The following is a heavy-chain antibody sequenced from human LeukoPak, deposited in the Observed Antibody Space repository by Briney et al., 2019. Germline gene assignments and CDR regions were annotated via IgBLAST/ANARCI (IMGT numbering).Heavy chain of an antibody. J-gene: IGHJ4*02. D-gene: IGHD3-10*01. CDR2: INWNGGST. CDR1: GFTFDDYG. CDR3: ARGGSYYGSGSYYNVDY. Sequence: GGSLRLSCAASGFTFDDYGMSWVRQAPGKGLEWVSGINWNGGSTGYADSVKGRFTISRDNAKNSLYLQMNSLRAEDTALYYCARGGSYYGSGSYYNVDYWGQGTLVTVFS. V-gene: IGHV3-20*04.